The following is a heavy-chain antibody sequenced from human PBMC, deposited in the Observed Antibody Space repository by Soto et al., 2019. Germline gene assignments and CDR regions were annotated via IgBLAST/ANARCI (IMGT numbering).Heavy chain of an antibody. D-gene: IGHD2-21*01. V-gene: IGHV3-11*06. CDR2: ISPRSTFR. CDR3: ARGGGGGLFDP. Sequence: GGSLRLSCATSGFSFSDSYMSWIRQAPGKGLEWISYISPRSTFRDYAESVKGRFTISRDSVKNSLYLQMNNLTAGDTGVYYCARGGGGGLFDPWRQGSLVTVSS. J-gene: IGHJ5*02. CDR1: GFSFSDSY.